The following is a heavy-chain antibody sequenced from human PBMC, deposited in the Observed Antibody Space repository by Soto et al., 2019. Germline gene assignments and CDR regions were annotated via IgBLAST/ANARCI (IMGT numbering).Heavy chain of an antibody. CDR2: ISYDGSNK. J-gene: IGHJ4*02. D-gene: IGHD2-2*01. CDR3: AKDIGFVVVSTAPNFDS. Sequence: QVQLVESGGGVVQPGMSLRLSCAASGFTFNIYGMHWVRQAPGKELEWVAVISYDGSNKYYRDSVRGRFTISRDNSKNTLYLQMNSLKAEDTAVYYCAKDIGFVVVSTAPNFDSWGQGTLVTVSS. CDR1: GFTFNIYG. V-gene: IGHV3-30*18.